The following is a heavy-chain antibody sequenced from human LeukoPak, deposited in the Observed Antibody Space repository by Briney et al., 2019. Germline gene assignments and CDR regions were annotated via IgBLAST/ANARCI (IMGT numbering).Heavy chain of an antibody. CDR1: GFTVSSNY. Sequence: GGSLRLSCAASGFTVSSNYMSWVRQAPGKGLEWVSVIYSGGSTYYADSVKGRFTISRDNSKNTLYLQMNSLRAEDTAVYYCAKDLLRWSENHAFDIWGQGTMVTVSS. J-gene: IGHJ3*02. CDR3: AKDLLRWSENHAFDI. V-gene: IGHV3-53*01. CDR2: IYSGGST. D-gene: IGHD4-23*01.